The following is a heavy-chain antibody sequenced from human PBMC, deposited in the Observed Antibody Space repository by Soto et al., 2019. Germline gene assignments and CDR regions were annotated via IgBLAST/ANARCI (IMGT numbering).Heavy chain of an antibody. D-gene: IGHD5-12*01. V-gene: IGHV4-59*12. J-gene: IGHJ5*02. CDR1: GGSISTYY. Sequence: SETLSLTCTVSGGSISTYYWSWIRQPPGKGPEWIGYINYRGRPFYNPSLTSRGTISADTSKNQLSLQLTSVTAADTAVYYCARDTYSGYDFGLWGQGTLVTVSS. CDR3: ARDTYSGYDFGL. CDR2: INYRGRP.